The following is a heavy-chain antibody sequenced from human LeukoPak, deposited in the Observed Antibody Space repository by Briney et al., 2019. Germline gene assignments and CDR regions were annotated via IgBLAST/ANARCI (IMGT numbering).Heavy chain of an antibody. V-gene: IGHV3-64D*06. Sequence: PGGSLRLSCSASGFTFSSYAMYWVRQAPGKGLEYVSGISSNGGSTYYADSVKGRFTISRDNSKNTLYLQMSSLRAEDTAVCYCVNRGGLLLYFIYWGQGTLVTVSS. D-gene: IGHD3-22*01. CDR1: GFTFSSYA. CDR3: VNRGGLLLYFIY. J-gene: IGHJ4*02. CDR2: ISSNGGST.